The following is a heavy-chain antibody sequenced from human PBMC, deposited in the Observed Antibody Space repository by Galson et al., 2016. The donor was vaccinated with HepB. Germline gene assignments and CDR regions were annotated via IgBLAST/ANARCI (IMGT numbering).Heavy chain of an antibody. CDR1: GFTFSNYW. D-gene: IGHD3-3*01. V-gene: IGHV3-7*03. J-gene: IGHJ2*01. Sequence: SLRLSCAASGFTFSNYWMHWVRQAPGKGLEWVANIKQDGNEKYYVDSVKGRFTISRDNAKNSMYLQMNSLRAEDTAVYYCASLRFKGFDLWGRGTLVTVSS. CDR2: IKQDGNEK. CDR3: ASLRFKGFDL.